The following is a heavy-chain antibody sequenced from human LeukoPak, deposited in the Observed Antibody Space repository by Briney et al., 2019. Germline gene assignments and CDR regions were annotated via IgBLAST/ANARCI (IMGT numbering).Heavy chain of an antibody. CDR2: IRYDGSNK. CDR1: GFTFSSYG. J-gene: IGHJ4*02. D-gene: IGHD6-19*01. CDR3: ARKAGRSED. Sequence: GGSLRLSCAASGFTFSSYGMHWVRQAPGKGLEWVAFIRYDGSNKYYVDSVKGRFTISRDNSKSTVYLQMNSLRAEDTAVYYCARKAGRSEDWGQGTLVTVSS. V-gene: IGHV3-30*02.